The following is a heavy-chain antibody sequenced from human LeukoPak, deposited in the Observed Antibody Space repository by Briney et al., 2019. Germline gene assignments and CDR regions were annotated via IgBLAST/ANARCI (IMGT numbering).Heavy chain of an antibody. CDR3: STPLGLAVQRSGAFDI. J-gene: IGHJ3*02. D-gene: IGHD2-15*01. CDR1: GYTVTELS. Sequence: RASVKVSCKVSGYTVTELSMHWVRQAPGKGLEWMGGFDPEDGETIYAQKFQGRVTMTEDTSTDTAYMELSSLRSEDTAVYYCSTPLGLAVQRSGAFDIWGQGTMVTVSS. CDR2: FDPEDGET. V-gene: IGHV1-24*01.